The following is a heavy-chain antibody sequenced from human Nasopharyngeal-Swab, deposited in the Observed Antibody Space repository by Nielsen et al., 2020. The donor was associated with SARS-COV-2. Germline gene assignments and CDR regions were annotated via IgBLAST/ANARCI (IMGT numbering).Heavy chain of an antibody. D-gene: IGHD6-13*01. CDR1: GFTFSSYG. Sequence: SCAASGFTFSSYGMHWVRQAPGKGLEWVAVIWYDGSHKYYADSVKGRFTISRDNSKNTLYLQMNSLRAEDTAVYYCTRDPAHEVYSSSWYYFEYWGQGALVTVSS. CDR3: TRDPAHEVYSSSWYYFEY. CDR2: IWYDGSHK. V-gene: IGHV3-33*01. J-gene: IGHJ4*02.